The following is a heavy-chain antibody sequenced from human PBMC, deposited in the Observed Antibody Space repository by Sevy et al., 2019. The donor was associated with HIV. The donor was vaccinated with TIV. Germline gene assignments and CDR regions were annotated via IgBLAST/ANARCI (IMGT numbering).Heavy chain of an antibody. CDR2: ISNDGINE. D-gene: IGHD2-15*01. CDR1: GFSFSYYG. V-gene: IGHV3-30*18. CDR3: ANAYSGSYSHSYLFALDV. J-gene: IGHJ6*02. Sequence: GGSLRLSCIGSGFSFSYYGIHWVRQAPGKGLDWVALISNDGINEYYADSVNGRFTISRDNSKNTVYLEMNSLRNEDTAIYYCANAYSGSYSHSYLFALDVWGQGTTVTVS.